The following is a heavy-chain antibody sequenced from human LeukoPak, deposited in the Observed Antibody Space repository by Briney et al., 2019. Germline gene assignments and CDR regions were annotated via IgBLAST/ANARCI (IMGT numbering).Heavy chain of an antibody. J-gene: IGHJ4*02. CDR2: ISSSGSYT. V-gene: IGHV3-11*05. CDR1: GFTFSDDY. D-gene: IGHD2-2*01. CDR3: ARASSPSLDISGY. Sequence: GGCLRLSCAASGFTFSDDYMGWVRQAPAGGLEWVTYISSSGSYTNYADSVTGRFTISRDNAKNTLYLQMNGVRAEDKAVYYCARASSPSLDISGYWGQGTMVTVSS.